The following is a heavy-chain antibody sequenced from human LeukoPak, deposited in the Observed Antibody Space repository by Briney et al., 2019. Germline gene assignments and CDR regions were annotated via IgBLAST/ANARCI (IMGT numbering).Heavy chain of an antibody. CDR1: GFTFSGYA. V-gene: IGHV3-30*03. CDR3: ARDLRRIAAYYFDY. Sequence: GGSLRLSCAASGFTFSGYAIHWVRQAPGKGLEWVAVISSDGRDKHHADSVKGRFSISRDNSKNTLYLQTNSLRADDTAVYYCARDLRRIAAYYFDYWGQGTLVTVSS. CDR2: ISSDGRDK. J-gene: IGHJ4*02. D-gene: IGHD6-25*01.